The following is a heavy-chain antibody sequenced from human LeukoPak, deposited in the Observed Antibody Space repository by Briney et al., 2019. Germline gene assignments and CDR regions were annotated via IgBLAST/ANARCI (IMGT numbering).Heavy chain of an antibody. CDR2: IYHSGST. CDR1: GGSISSGGYS. D-gene: IGHD3-10*01. Sequence: SQTLSLTCAVSGGSISSGGYSWSWIRQPPGKGLEWIGYIYHSGSTYYNPSLKSRVTISVDRSKNQFSLKLRSVTAADTAVYYCARVRITMVRGVIINWGQGTLVTVSS. J-gene: IGHJ4*02. CDR3: ARVRITMVRGVIIN. V-gene: IGHV4-30-2*01.